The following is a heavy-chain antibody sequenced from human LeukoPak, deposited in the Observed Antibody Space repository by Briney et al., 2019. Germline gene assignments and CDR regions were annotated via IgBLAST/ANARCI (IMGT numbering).Heavy chain of an antibody. J-gene: IGHJ5*02. D-gene: IGHD6-6*01. V-gene: IGHV4-34*01. Sequence: SETLSLTCAVYGGSFSGYYWSWIRQPPGKGLEWIGEINHSGSTNYNPSLKSRVTISVDTSKNQFSLKLSSVTAADTAVYYCARWVRRYSSSSFFDPWGQGTLVTVYS. CDR3: ARWVRRYSSSSFFDP. CDR1: GGSFSGYY. CDR2: INHSGST.